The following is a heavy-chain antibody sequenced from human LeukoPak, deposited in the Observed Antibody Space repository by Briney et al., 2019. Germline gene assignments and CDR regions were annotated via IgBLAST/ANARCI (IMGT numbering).Heavy chain of an antibody. V-gene: IGHV3-33*01. CDR2: IWYDGSEE. Sequence: PGGSLRLSCAASGFTFSSNGMHWVRQAPGKGLEWVAVIWYDGSEEYYADSVKGRFTIFRDNSKNTLYLQMNSLRAEDTAVYYCARDSQDCLDYWGQGTLVTVSS. CDR3: ARDSQDCLDY. CDR1: GFTFSSNG. D-gene: IGHD3/OR15-3a*01. J-gene: IGHJ4*02.